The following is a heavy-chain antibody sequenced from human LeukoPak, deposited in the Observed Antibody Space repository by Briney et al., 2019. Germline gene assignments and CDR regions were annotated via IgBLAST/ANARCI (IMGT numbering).Heavy chain of an antibody. CDR1: GGSISSYY. CDR2: ISNGGNI. CDR3: ARRPPASGADWFDP. V-gene: IGHV4-39*01. Sequence: SETLSLTCTVSGGSISSYYWGWIRQPPGKGLEWIGSISNGGNIYYNPSLKSRVTISVDTSENQFSLKLGSVTAADTAVYYCARRPPASGADWFDPWGQGTLVTVSS. J-gene: IGHJ5*02. D-gene: IGHD1-26*01.